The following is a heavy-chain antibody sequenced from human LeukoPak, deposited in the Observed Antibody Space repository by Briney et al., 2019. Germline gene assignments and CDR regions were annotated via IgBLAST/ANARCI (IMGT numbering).Heavy chain of an antibody. CDR3: ARELEVSGFDP. CDR1: GFTFSSYD. V-gene: IGHV3-21*01. Sequence: GGSLRLSCAASGFTFSSYDMNWVRQAPGKGVEWVSYINSSSYIYYADSVKGRFTISRDNDKNSLYLQMNSMRAEDTAVYYCARELEVSGFDPWGQGTLVTVSS. D-gene: IGHD6-19*01. J-gene: IGHJ5*02. CDR2: INSSSYI.